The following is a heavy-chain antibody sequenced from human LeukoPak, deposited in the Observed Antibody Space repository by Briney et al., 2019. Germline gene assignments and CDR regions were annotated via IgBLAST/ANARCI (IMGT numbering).Heavy chain of an antibody. CDR2: ISYDGSNK. J-gene: IGHJ4*02. Sequence: GRSLRLSCAASGFTFSSYAMHWVRQAPGKGLEWVAVISYDGSNKYYADSVKGRFTISRDNSKNTLYLQMNSLRAEDTAVYYCARFYDSSGYYYDYWGQGTLVTVSS. CDR1: GFTFSSYA. CDR3: ARFYDSSGYYYDY. V-gene: IGHV3-30-3*01. D-gene: IGHD3-22*01.